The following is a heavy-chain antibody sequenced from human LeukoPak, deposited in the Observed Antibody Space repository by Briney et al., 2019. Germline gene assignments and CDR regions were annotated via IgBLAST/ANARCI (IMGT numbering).Heavy chain of an antibody. V-gene: IGHV1-69*13. Sequence: SVKVSCKASGYTFTSYGISWVRQAPGQGLEWMGRIIPIFGTANYARKFQDRVTIIADESTSTAYMELSNLRSEDMAVYYCARDLWRGYSVGPHFDYWGQGTLLTVSS. CDR1: GYTFTSYG. CDR2: IIPIFGTA. D-gene: IGHD5-18*01. J-gene: IGHJ4*02. CDR3: ARDLWRGYSVGPHFDY.